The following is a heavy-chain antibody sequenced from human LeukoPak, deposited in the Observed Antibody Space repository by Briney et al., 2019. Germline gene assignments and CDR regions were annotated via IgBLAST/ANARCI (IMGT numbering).Heavy chain of an antibody. Sequence: SETLSLTCTVSGGSISSSSYYWGWIRQPPGKGLEWIGSIYYSGSTYYNPSLKSRVTISIDTSKNQFSLKLRFVTAADTAVYYCARVRCSGGSCPYYYYYYYTDVWGKGTTVTVSS. V-gene: IGHV4-39*07. CDR1: GGSISSSSYY. CDR3: ARVRCSGGSCPYYYYYYYTDV. D-gene: IGHD2-15*01. J-gene: IGHJ6*03. CDR2: IYYSGST.